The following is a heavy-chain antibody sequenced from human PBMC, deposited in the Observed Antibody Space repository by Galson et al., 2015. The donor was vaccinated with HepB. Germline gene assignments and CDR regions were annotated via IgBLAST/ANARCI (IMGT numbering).Heavy chain of an antibody. Sequence: SVKVSCKASGYPFTGYHTQWVRQAPGQGLEWMGRINPNSGGTNYAQKSQGRVTMTRDTSISTAYMELSSLESDDTAVYYCARGDSGDYWGQGTLVTVSS. CDR3: ARGDSGDY. CDR2: INPNSGGT. J-gene: IGHJ4*02. V-gene: IGHV1-2*06. CDR1: GYPFTGYH. D-gene: IGHD2-21*01.